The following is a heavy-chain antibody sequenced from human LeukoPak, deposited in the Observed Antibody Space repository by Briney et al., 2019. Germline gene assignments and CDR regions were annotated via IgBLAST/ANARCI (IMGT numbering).Heavy chain of an antibody. D-gene: IGHD5-18*01. CDR2: ISSNGGST. CDR1: GFTFSSYA. CDR3: VKGGTAMVYDAFDI. Sequence: WVSLRLSCSASGFTFSSYAMHWVRQAPGKGLEYVSAISSNGGSTYYADSVKGRFTISRDNSKNTLYLQMSSLRAEDTAVYYCVKGGTAMVYDAFDIWGQGTMVTVSS. V-gene: IGHV3-64D*06. J-gene: IGHJ3*02.